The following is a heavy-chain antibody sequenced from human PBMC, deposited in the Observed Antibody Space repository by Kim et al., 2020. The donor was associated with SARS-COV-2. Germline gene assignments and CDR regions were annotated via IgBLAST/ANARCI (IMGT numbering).Heavy chain of an antibody. CDR2: ISSSSTI. CDR3: AREYGSGWYGGARSREGRTPFDY. D-gene: IGHD6-19*01. Sequence: GGSLRLSCAASGFTFSSYSMNWVRHAPGKGLEWVSYISSSSTIYYADSVKGRFTISRDNAKNSLYLQMNSLRDEDTAVYYCAREYGSGWYGGARSREGRTPFDYWGQGTLVTVSS. J-gene: IGHJ4*02. V-gene: IGHV3-48*02. CDR1: GFTFSSYS.